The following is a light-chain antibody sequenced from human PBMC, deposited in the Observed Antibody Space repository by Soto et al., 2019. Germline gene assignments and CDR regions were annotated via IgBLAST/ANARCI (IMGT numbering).Light chain of an antibody. CDR3: GTWDSSLSAGV. Sequence: QSALTQPPSVSAAPGQTVTISCSGSSSNIGNNYVSWYQQLPGTAPKLLIYENNKRPSGIRDRFSGSKSATSATLGITGLQTGDEADYYCGTWDSSLSAGVFGGGTKLTVL. V-gene: IGLV1-51*01. CDR2: ENN. CDR1: SSNIGNNY. J-gene: IGLJ3*02.